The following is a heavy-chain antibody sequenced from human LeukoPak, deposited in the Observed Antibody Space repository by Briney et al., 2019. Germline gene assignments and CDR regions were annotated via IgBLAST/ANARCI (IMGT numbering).Heavy chain of an antibody. J-gene: IGHJ4*02. CDR3: ARRHYYYESNFDY. CDR2: MNPNSGNT. CDR1: GYTFTSYD. V-gene: IGHV1-8*01. D-gene: IGHD3-22*01. Sequence: ASVKVSCKASGYTFTSYDINWVRQATGQGLEWMGWMNPNSGNTGYAQKFQGRVTMTRNTSISTAYVELSSLRSEDTAVYYCARRHYYYESNFDYWGQGTLVTVSS.